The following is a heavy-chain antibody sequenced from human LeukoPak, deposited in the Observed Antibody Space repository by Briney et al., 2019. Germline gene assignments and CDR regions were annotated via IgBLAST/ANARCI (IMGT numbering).Heavy chain of an antibody. D-gene: IGHD2-8*01. Sequence: ASVKVSCKASGYTFTGYYMHWVRQAPGQGLEWMGWINPNSGGTNYAQKFQGRVTMTRDTSISTAYMELSRLRSDDTAVYYCARGYCTNGVCYYYYGMDVWGQGTTVTVSS. V-gene: IGHV1-2*02. CDR3: ARGYCTNGVCYYYYGMDV. CDR2: INPNSGGT. J-gene: IGHJ6*02. CDR1: GYTFTGYY.